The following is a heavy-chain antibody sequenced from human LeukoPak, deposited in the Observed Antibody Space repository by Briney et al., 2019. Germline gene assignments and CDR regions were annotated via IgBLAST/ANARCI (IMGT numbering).Heavy chain of an antibody. Sequence: SETLSLTCTVSGGSISSYYWSWIRQPPGKGLEWIGYIYYSGSTNYNPSLKSRVTISVGTSKNQFSLKLSSVTAADTAVYYCARDRGSSSWYYFDYWGQGTLVTVSS. CDR2: IYYSGST. CDR1: GGSISSYY. CDR3: ARDRGSSSWYYFDY. V-gene: IGHV4-59*01. D-gene: IGHD6-13*01. J-gene: IGHJ4*02.